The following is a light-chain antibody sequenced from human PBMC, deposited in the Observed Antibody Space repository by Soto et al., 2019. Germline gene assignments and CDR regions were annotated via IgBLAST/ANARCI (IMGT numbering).Light chain of an antibody. J-gene: IGLJ1*01. V-gene: IGLV2-11*01. CDR1: AGDIGTYHY. CDR2: DVD. Sequence: QSVLTQPRSVSGSPGQSVTISCTGTAGDIGTYHYVSWYQQFPGKAPKLILYDVDKRPSGVPDRFSGSKSGNMASLTISGLQADDEADYHCCSYAGTSTFVFGSGTKVTVL. CDR3: CSYAGTSTFV.